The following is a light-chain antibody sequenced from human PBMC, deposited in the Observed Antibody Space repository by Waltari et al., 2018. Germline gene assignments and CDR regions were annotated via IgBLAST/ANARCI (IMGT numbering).Light chain of an antibody. Sequence: QSALTQPASLSGSPGQSITISCAGTQNDIGTYNFVPWFQQFPGQAPKLIVSEATKRPSGVSYRFSGSKSGNTASLTISGLQAEDEADYYCCSYAGGSRVIFGGGTKLTVL. CDR1: QNDIGTYNF. V-gene: IGLV2-23*01. CDR3: CSYAGGSRVI. J-gene: IGLJ2*01. CDR2: EAT.